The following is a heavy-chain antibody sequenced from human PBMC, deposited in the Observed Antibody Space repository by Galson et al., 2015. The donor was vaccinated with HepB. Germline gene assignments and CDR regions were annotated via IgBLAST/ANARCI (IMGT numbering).Heavy chain of an antibody. D-gene: IGHD1-26*01. CDR3: ARGVGPNGYYLDY. J-gene: IGHJ4*02. CDR1: GFTFRNYA. CDR2: IWYNGKNV. Sequence: SLRLSCAASGFTFRNYAMHWVRQAPGKGLEWVAVIWYNGKNVYYADSVKGRFTISRDNSDNTLYLQMDSLGAEDTAMYYCARGVGPNGYYLDYWGQGTLVTVSS. V-gene: IGHV3-33*01.